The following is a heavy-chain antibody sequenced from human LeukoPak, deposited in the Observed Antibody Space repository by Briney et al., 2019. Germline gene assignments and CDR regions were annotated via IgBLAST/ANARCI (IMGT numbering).Heavy chain of an antibody. CDR3: ARHSRVCTIGVCYPRYFDY. CDR2: IYPGDSDP. Sequence: RGESLKISCKASGYSFTSYWIGWVRQMPGKGLEWMGIIYPGDSDPRYSPSFQGQVTISADKSISTAYLQWSSLKASDTAMYYCARHSRVCTIGVCYPRYFDYWGQGTLVTVSS. V-gene: IGHV5-51*01. CDR1: GYSFTSYW. J-gene: IGHJ4*02. D-gene: IGHD2-8*01.